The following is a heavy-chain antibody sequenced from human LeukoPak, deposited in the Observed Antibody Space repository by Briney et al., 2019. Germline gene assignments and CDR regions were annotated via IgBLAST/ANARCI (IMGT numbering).Heavy chain of an antibody. Sequence: GGSLRLSCVASGFTFSSYWMHWVRQDPRKGLVWVSVIYSGGTTKYADSVKGRFTISRDNSKNTLYLQMNSLRVEDTALYYCASRSGGDYPYFDYWGQGTLVTVSS. J-gene: IGHJ4*02. V-gene: IGHV3-53*01. CDR3: ASRSGGDYPYFDY. CDR1: GFTFSSYW. D-gene: IGHD4-17*01. CDR2: IYSGGTT.